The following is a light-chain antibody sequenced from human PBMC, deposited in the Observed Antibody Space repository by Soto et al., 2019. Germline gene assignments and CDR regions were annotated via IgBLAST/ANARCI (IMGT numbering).Light chain of an antibody. Sequence: DLGMTQSPLSLSVTPGQPASISCKSSQSLLYVDGKTYLYWYLQKSGQPPQLLIYEVFNRISGVPDRFSGSGSGSDFTLKISRVEAEDVGIYYCMQGIQLPRTFGQGTKVEIK. CDR2: EVF. J-gene: IGKJ1*01. CDR3: MQGIQLPRT. V-gene: IGKV2D-29*01. CDR1: QSLLYVDGKTY.